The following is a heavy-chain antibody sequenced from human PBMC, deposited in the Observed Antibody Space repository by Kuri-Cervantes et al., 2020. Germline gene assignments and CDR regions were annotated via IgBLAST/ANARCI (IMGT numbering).Heavy chain of an antibody. J-gene: IGHJ6*02. CDR3: AKDATAMVVFPYYYGMDV. CDR2: IKGDGSER. Sequence: GGSLRLSCAVSGFTFSTFSTSWLSWVRQAPGKGLEWVANIKGDGSERYYVGSVRGRFTVSRDNSKNTLYLQMNSLRAEDTAVYYCAKDATAMVVFPYYYGMDVWGQGTTVTVSS. D-gene: IGHD5-18*01. V-gene: IGHV3-7*01. CDR1: GFTFSTFSTSW.